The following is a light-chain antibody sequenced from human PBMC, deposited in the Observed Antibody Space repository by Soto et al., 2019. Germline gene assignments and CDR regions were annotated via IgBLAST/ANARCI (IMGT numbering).Light chain of an antibody. Sequence: SVLTQTPSASGTPGQRVTISCSGGTFNIGINDVYWYQQLPGTAPKLLIYRNSRRPSGVPDRFSGSRSGTSGSLAISGLRSQDEGDYYCATWDESLRAWVFGGGTKLTVL. CDR3: ATWDESLRAWV. V-gene: IGLV1-47*01. J-gene: IGLJ3*02. CDR2: RNS. CDR1: TFNIGIND.